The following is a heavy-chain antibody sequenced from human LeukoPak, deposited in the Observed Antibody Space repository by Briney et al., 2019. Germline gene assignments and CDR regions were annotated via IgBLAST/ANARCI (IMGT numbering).Heavy chain of an antibody. CDR1: GYTFTSYG. CDR2: ISAYNGNT. D-gene: IGHD3-22*01. V-gene: IGHV1-18*01. Sequence: ASVKVSCKASGYTFTSYGISWVRQAPGQGLEWMGWISAYNGNTNYAQKLQGRVTMTTGTSTSTAYMELRSLRPDDTAVYYCARELVYYSSGPGYWGQGTLVTVSS. CDR3: ARELVYYSSGPGY. J-gene: IGHJ4*02.